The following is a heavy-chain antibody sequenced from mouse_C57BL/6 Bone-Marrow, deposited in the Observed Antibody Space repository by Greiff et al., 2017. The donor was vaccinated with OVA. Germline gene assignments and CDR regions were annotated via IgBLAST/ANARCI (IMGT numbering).Heavy chain of an antibody. CDR3: ARREVWFDY. V-gene: IGHV2-2*01. J-gene: IGHJ2*01. CDR1: GFSLTSYG. Sequence: VKLMESGPGLVQPSQSLSITCTVSGFSLTSYGVHWVRQSPGKGLEWLGVIWSGGSTDYNAAFISRLSISKDNSKSQVFFKMNSLQAYYTAIYYCARREVWFDYWGQGTTLTVSS. CDR2: IWSGGST.